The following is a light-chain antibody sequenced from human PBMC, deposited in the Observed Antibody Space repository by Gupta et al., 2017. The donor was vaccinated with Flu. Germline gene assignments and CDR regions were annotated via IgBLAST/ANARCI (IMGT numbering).Light chain of an antibody. CDR1: SSDVGAYNR. Sequence: SVTISCTGTSSDVGAYNRVSWYQQPPGTAPKLMIYEVSNRPSGVPDRFSGSKSGNTASLTISGLQDEDEADYYCSSYTRSSTVVFGGGTKLTVL. V-gene: IGLV2-18*02. J-gene: IGLJ2*01. CDR3: SSYTRSSTVV. CDR2: EVS.